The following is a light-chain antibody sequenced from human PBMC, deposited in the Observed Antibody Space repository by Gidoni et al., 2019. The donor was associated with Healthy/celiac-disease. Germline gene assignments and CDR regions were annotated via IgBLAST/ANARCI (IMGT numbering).Light chain of an antibody. CDR3: QQYGSPYT. Sequence: EIVLTQSPGTLSLSPGERATLSCRASQRVSSSYLAWYQQKPGQAPRLLIYGASSRATGIPDRFSGSGFGTDFTLTISRLEPEDFAVYYCQQYGSPYTFGQGTKLEIK. V-gene: IGKV3-20*01. CDR2: GAS. J-gene: IGKJ2*01. CDR1: QRVSSSY.